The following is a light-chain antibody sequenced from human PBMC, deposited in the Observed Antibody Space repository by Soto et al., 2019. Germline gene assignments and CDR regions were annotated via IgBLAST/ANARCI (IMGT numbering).Light chain of an antibody. CDR1: SSDIGASTF. CDR3: TSYTSASAFL. J-gene: IGLJ1*01. CDR2: EAT. Sequence: QSALTQPPSVSVSPGRSITVACSGTSSDIGASTFVSWYQHLAAGPPKVIIFEATNRPSGVSNRFCGSTSSIPAPLTISVLQADEAAEYFGTSYTSASAFLFGTGTKVNVL. V-gene: IGLV2-14*01.